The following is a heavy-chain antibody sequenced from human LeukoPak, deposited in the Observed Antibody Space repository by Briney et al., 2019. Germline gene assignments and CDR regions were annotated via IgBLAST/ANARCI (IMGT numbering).Heavy chain of an antibody. D-gene: IGHD1-26*01. CDR2: IIPIFGTA. CDR3: ARGSVIVGAMAYFDY. J-gene: IGHJ4*02. CDR1: GGTFSSYA. V-gene: IGHV1-69*13. Sequence: ASVKVSCKASGGTFSSYAISWVQQAPGQGLEWMGGIIPIFGTANYAQKFQGRVTITAGESTSTAYMELSSLRSEDTAVYYCARGSVIVGAMAYFDYWGQGTLVTVSS.